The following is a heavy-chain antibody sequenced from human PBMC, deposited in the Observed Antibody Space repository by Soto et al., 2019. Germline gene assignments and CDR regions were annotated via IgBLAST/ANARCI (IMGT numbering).Heavy chain of an antibody. D-gene: IGHD6-13*01. CDR2: IKQDGSEK. V-gene: IGHV3-7*01. Sequence: AGSLRLSCAASGFTFSSYWMSWVRQAPGKGLEWVANIKQDGSEKYYVDSVKGRFTISRDNAKNSLYLQMNSLRAEDTAVYYCARDLLGIARAYWGQGTLVTVSS. J-gene: IGHJ4*02. CDR3: ARDLLGIARAY. CDR1: GFTFSSYW.